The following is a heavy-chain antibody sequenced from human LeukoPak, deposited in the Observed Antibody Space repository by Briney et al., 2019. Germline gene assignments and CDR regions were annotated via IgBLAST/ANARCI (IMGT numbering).Heavy chain of an antibody. D-gene: IGHD6-19*01. J-gene: IGHJ4*02. CDR1: GFTFSSYA. CDR3: ATDLIAFSSGWYQNY. CDR2: ISGSGSGT. Sequence: GGSLRLSCAASGFTFSSYAMSWVRQAPGKGLEWVSGISGSGSGTYYGDSVKGRFTISRDNSKNTLYLQMNSLRAEDTAVYCCATDLIAFSSGWYQNYWGPGTLVTVSS. V-gene: IGHV3-23*01.